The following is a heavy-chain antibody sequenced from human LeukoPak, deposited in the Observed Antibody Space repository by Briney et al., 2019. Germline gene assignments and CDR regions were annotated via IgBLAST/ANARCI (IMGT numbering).Heavy chain of an antibody. V-gene: IGHV3-21*01. CDR1: GFTFSSYS. CDR3: ARAEGLTTYYDILTGLRFDP. CDR2: ISSSSSYI. J-gene: IGHJ5*02. D-gene: IGHD3-9*01. Sequence: GGSLRLSCAASGFTFSSYSMSWVRQAPGKGLEWVSSISSSSSYIYYADSVKGRFTISRDNANSSLYLQMNSLRAEDTAVYYCARAEGLTTYYDILTGLRFDPWGQGTLVTVSS.